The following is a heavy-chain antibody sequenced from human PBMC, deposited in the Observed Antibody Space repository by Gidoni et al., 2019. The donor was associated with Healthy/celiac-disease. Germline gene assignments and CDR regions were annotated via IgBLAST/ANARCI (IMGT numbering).Heavy chain of an antibody. J-gene: IGHJ4*02. V-gene: IGHV3-23*01. CDR1: GFTFRSYA. Sequence: EVQLLESGGGLVQPGGSLRLSCAASGFTFRSYAMSWVRQAPGKGLEWVSAISGSGGSTYYADSVKGRFTISRDNSKNTLYLQMNSLRAEDTAVYYCAKHPIIDRYSSSWTYFDYWGQGTLVTVSS. CDR2: ISGSGGST. CDR3: AKHPIIDRYSSSWTYFDY. D-gene: IGHD6-13*01.